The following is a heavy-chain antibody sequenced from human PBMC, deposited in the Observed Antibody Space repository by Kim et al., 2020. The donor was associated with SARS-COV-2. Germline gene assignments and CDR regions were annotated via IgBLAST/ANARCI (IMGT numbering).Heavy chain of an antibody. Sequence: SETLSLTCTVSGGSLSSSSYYWGWIRQPPGKGLEWIGNIYYSGSTYYNPSLKGRVTISVDTSKNQFSLMLSSVTAADTAVYYCARVTYSSMDFDCWGQGTLVTVSS. CDR1: GGSLSSSSYY. V-gene: IGHV4-39*07. CDR2: IYYSGST. CDR3: ARVTYSSMDFDC. D-gene: IGHD2-21*01. J-gene: IGHJ4*02.